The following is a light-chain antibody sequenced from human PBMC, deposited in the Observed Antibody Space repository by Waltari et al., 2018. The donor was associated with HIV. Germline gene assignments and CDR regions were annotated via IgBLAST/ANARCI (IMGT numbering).Light chain of an antibody. J-gene: IGKJ4*01. CDR1: QGISNS. Sequence: DLQMTQSPSSLAASVGDRITITCRASQGISNSLAWYQQKPGKAPKLLIFVAFRLQIGVPSRFSGSGSGSGTEYTLTISSLQTEDSATYYCQQYYKTPLTFGGGTKVEIK. V-gene: IGKV1-NL1*01. CDR2: VAF. CDR3: QQYYKTPLT.